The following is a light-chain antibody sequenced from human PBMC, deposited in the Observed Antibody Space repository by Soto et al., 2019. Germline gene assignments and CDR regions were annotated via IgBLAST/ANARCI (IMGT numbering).Light chain of an antibody. CDR3: SSYTRSSRDV. Sequence: QSVLTQPASVSRSPGQSITISCTGTSSDVGGYNYVSWYQHHPGKAPNLMIYAVSNRPSGVSYRFSGSKSGNTSSLTIPGLEVEDEADYYCSSYTRSSRDVFGSGTKVTVL. CDR2: AVS. V-gene: IGLV2-14*03. J-gene: IGLJ1*01. CDR1: SSDVGGYNY.